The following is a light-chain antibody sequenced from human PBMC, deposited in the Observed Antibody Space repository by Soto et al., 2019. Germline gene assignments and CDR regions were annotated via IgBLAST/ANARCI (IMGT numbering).Light chain of an antibody. CDR3: ETWDTNPRV. CDR1: SGHSTSI. V-gene: IGLV4-60*02. J-gene: IGLJ2*01. CDR2: LEGSGNY. Sequence: QAVVTQSSSASASLGSSVKLTCTLSSGHSTSIIAWHQQQPGKAPRYLMRLEGSGNYNKGSGIPDRFSGSSSGADRCLTISNLQFEDEADYYCETWDTNPRVFGGGTKVTVL.